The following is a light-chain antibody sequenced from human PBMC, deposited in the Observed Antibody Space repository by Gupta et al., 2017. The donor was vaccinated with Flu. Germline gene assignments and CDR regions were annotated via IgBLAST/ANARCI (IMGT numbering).Light chain of an antibody. V-gene: IGLV2-14*01. CDR3: SSYTSSSTYV. CDR2: EVS. Sequence: QSALTQPASVSGSPGQSITISCTGTSSDVGGYNYVSWYQQHPGKAPKLMIDEVSNRLSGVSNRFPGSKPGNTASLTISGLQAEDEADYYCSSYTSSSTYVFGTGTKVTVL. J-gene: IGLJ1*01. CDR1: SSDVGGYNY.